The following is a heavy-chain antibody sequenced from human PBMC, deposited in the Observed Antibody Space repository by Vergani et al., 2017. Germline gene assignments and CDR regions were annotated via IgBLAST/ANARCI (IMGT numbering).Heavy chain of an antibody. Sequence: EVQLVESGGGLVQPGGSLRLSCAASGFIFSHYWMSWVRQAPGKGLEWVANINQDGSEKYYVDSVKGRFTISRDNAKNSLYLQMNSLRAEDTALYYCAKEGGTEEYYFDYWGQGTLVTVSS. CDR1: GFIFSHYW. J-gene: IGHJ4*02. V-gene: IGHV3-7*01. D-gene: IGHD1-1*01. CDR2: INQDGSEK. CDR3: AKEGGTEEYYFDY.